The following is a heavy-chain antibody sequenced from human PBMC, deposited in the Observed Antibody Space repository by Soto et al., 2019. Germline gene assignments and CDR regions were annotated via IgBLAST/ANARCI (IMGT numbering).Heavy chain of an antibody. D-gene: IGHD6-6*01. CDR3: ASLVDY. CDR2: IYYSGST. J-gene: IGHJ4*02. Sequence: PWGSISLTCAFSGGSIISGCYYWSWIRQHPGKGLEWIGYIYYSGSTYYNPSLKSRVTISVDTSKNQFSLKLSSVIAADTAVYYCASLVDYWGQATRVTVS. V-gene: IGHV4-31*11. CDR1: GGSIISGCYY.